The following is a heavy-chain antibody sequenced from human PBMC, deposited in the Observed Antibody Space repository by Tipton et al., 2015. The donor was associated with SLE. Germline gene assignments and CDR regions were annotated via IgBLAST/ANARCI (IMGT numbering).Heavy chain of an antibody. D-gene: IGHD7-27*01. CDR3: AAILTGSIDY. Sequence: TLSPTCTVSGGSISSSSYYWGWIRQPPGKGLEWIGSINYSGSTYYNPSLKSRVTISVDTTKNQFSLKLSSVTAADTAVYYCAAILTGSIDYWGQGTLVTVSS. CDR2: INYSGST. V-gene: IGHV4-39*01. J-gene: IGHJ4*02. CDR1: GGSISSSSYY.